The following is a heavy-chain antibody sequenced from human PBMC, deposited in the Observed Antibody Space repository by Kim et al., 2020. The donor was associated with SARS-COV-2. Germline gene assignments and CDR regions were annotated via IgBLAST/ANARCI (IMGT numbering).Heavy chain of an antibody. CDR3: AKVGYGSGSYYNDY. V-gene: IGHV3-23*01. CDR1: GFTFSSYA. Sequence: GGSLRLSCAASGFTFSSYAMSWVRQAPGKGLEWVSAISGSGGSTYYADSVKGRFTISRDNSKNTLYLQMNSLRAEDTAVYYCAKVGYGSGSYYNDYWGQGTLVTVSS. CDR2: ISGSGGST. J-gene: IGHJ4*02. D-gene: IGHD3-10*01.